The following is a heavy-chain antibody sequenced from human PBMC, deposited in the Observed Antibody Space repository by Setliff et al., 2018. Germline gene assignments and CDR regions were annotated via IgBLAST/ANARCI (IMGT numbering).Heavy chain of an antibody. Sequence: ASETLSLTCAVSGYSISSDYYWGWIRQPPGKGLEWIGSMYHSGSTYYNPSLKSRVTISVDTSKNQFSLKLSSVTAADTAVYYCARGVPYYNFWSGYYGPLHYFDYWGQGTLVTVSS. CDR1: GYSISSDYY. V-gene: IGHV4-38-2*01. CDR2: MYHSGST. CDR3: ARGVPYYNFWSGYYGPLHYFDY. D-gene: IGHD3-3*01. J-gene: IGHJ4*02.